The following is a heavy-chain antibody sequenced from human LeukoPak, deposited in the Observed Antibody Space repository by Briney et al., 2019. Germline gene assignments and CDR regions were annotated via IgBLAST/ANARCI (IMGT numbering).Heavy chain of an antibody. D-gene: IGHD6-6*01. CDR2: IYHSGST. V-gene: IGHV4-30-2*01. CDR3: ASSYSSSGFDY. J-gene: IGHJ4*02. CDR1: GGSISSGGYS. Sequence: SETLSLTCAVSGGSISSGGYSWSWIRQPPGKGLEWIGYIYHSGSTYYNPSLKSRVTISVDRSKNQFSLKLSSVTAADTAVYYCASSYSSSGFDYWGQGTLVTVSS.